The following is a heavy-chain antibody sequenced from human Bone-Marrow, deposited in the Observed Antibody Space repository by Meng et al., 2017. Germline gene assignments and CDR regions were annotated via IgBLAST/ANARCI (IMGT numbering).Heavy chain of an antibody. CDR2: ISYSGSS. J-gene: IGHJ4*02. CDR1: GGSISSYD. CDR3: ARGRGYDILTGYFRPVFFDY. Sequence: QGHREEAGPGLLKPSETLSLTCTVSGGSISSYDWSWIRQPPGKGLEWIGYISYSGSSNYNPSLKSRVTISVDTSKIQFSLKMSSETAADTAVYYCARGRGYDILTGYFRPVFFDYWGQGTLVTVSS. D-gene: IGHD3-9*01. V-gene: IGHV4-59*01.